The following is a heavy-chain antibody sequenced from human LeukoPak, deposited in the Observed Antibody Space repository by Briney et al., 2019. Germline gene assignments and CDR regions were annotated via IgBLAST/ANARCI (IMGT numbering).Heavy chain of an antibody. Sequence: PGGSLRLSCAASGFTFSSYEMNWVRQAPGKGLEWVSYISSSGSTIYYADSVKGRFTISRDNAKNSLYLQMNSLRAEDTAVYYCARGGPLPFSYYYYYGMDVWGQGTTVTASS. CDR3: ARGGPLPFSYYYYYGMDV. CDR2: ISSSGSTI. CDR1: GFTFSSYE. V-gene: IGHV3-48*03. J-gene: IGHJ6*02.